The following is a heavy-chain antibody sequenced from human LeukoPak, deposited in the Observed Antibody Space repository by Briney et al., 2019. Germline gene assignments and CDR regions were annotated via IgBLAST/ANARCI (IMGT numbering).Heavy chain of an antibody. D-gene: IGHD6-19*01. CDR2: IWYDGSNK. Sequence: GGSLRLSCAASGFTFSSYGMHRVRQAPGKGLEWVAVIWYDGSNKYYADSAKGRFTISRDNSKNTLYLQMNSLRAEDTAVYYCAKSGNIAVVIDYWGQGTLVTVSS. V-gene: IGHV3-33*06. CDR1: GFTFSSYG. J-gene: IGHJ4*02. CDR3: AKSGNIAVVIDY.